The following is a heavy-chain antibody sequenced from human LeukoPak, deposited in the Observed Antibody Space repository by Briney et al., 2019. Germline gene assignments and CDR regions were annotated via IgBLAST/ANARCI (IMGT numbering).Heavy chain of an antibody. CDR3: ARRDYLDV. V-gene: IGHV3-30*03. CDR2: ISYDGSNK. Sequence: GESLRLSCVTSGFTFSSYSMNWVRQAPGKGLEWVAVISYDGSNKYYADSVKGRFTIYRDNSKNTMYVQMNSLRAEDTAVYFCARRDYLDVWGKGTTVIVSS. CDR1: GFTFSSYS. D-gene: IGHD3-22*01. J-gene: IGHJ6*04.